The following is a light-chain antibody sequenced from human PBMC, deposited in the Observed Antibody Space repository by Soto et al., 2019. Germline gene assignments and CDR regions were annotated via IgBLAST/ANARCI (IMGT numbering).Light chain of an antibody. CDR2: EVN. CDR1: SSDVGSYNL. Sequence: QPVLTQPASVSGSPGQSITISCTGTSSDVGSYNLVSWYQQHPGKAPKLIISEVNKRPSGVSSRFSGSKSGYTASLTISGLQAEDEADYYCCSYAGSSTFVVFGGGTKLTVL. V-gene: IGLV2-23*02. J-gene: IGLJ2*01. CDR3: CSYAGSSTFVV.